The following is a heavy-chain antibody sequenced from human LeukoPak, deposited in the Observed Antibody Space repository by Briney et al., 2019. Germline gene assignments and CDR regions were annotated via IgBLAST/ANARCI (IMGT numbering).Heavy chain of an antibody. Sequence: PGGSLRLSCAASGFTFSSYGMNWVRQAPGKGLEWVSYISSSGSTIYYADSVKGRFTISRDNAKNSLYLQMNSLRAEDTAVYYCARAYDSSGYYSYYFDYWGQGTLVTVSS. CDR2: ISSSGSTI. J-gene: IGHJ4*02. CDR1: GFTFSSYG. CDR3: ARAYDSSGYYSYYFDY. D-gene: IGHD3-22*01. V-gene: IGHV3-48*03.